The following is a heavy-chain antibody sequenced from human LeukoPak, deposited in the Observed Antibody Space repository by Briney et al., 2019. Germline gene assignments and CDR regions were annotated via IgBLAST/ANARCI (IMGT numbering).Heavy chain of an antibody. J-gene: IGHJ4*02. Sequence: SETLSLTCTVSDGSITNYDWSWVRQPPGKGLEFIGHVHYSGTANYNPSLRSRVTISIDTSKNQFSLKLSSVTAADTAVYYCARHGDDYWGQGTLVTVSS. CDR1: DGSITNYD. V-gene: IGHV4-59*08. D-gene: IGHD3-10*01. CDR3: ARHGDDY. CDR2: VHYSGTA.